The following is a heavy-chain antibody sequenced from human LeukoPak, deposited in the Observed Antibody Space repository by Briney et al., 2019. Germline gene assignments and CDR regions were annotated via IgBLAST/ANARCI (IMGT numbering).Heavy chain of an antibody. CDR3: ARRYGSGSYDDY. D-gene: IGHD3-10*01. CDR2: IYPGDSDT. Sequence: KFSCKGVGYNFTAHAMNWVRQMPGKGLEWMGIIYPGDSDTRYSPSFQGQVTISADKSISTAYLQWSSLKASDTAMYYCARRYGSGSYDDYWGQGTLVTVSS. V-gene: IGHV5-51*01. J-gene: IGHJ4*02. CDR1: GYNFTAHA.